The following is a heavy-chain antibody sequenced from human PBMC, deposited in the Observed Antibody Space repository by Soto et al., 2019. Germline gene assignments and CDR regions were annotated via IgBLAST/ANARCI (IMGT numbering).Heavy chain of an antibody. Sequence: SETLSLTCTVSGGSISSSTYYWDWIRQPPGKGLEWIGAMYYTGNKNYNPSLESRVTMSVDTSKNQFSLKLSSVTPTDMAVYYCARRSSSSLGSLFDPWGRGILVTVS. CDR2: MYYTGNK. V-gene: IGHV4-39*01. CDR1: GGSISSSTYY. CDR3: ARRSSSSLGSLFDP. D-gene: IGHD6-6*01. J-gene: IGHJ5*02.